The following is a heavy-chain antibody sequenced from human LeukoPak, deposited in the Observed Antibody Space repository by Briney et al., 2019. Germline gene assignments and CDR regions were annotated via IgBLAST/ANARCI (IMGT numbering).Heavy chain of an antibody. J-gene: IGHJ4*02. CDR2: ISYDGSNK. V-gene: IGHV3-30*04. Sequence: PGGSLRLSCAASGFTFSSYAMHWVRQAPGKGLEWVAVISYDGSNKYYADSVKGRFTISRDNSKNTLYRQMNSLRAEDTAVYYCARGVMIAVAGLGYWGRGTLVTVPS. CDR1: GFTFSSYA. CDR3: ARGVMIAVAGLGY. D-gene: IGHD6-19*01.